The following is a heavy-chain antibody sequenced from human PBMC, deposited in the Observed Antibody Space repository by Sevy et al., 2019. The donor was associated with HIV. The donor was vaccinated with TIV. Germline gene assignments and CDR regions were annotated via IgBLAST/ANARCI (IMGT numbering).Heavy chain of an antibody. J-gene: IGHJ3*02. CDR3: ARDYYYDSSGYYEGAFDI. V-gene: IGHV3-30-3*01. D-gene: IGHD3-22*01. CDR1: GFTFSSYA. CDR2: ISYDGSNK. Sequence: GGSLRLSCAASGFTFSSYAMHWVRQAPGKGLEWVAVISYDGSNKYYADSVKGRFPISRDNSKNRLYLQMNSLRAEDTAVYYCARDYYYDSSGYYEGAFDIWGQGTMVTVSS.